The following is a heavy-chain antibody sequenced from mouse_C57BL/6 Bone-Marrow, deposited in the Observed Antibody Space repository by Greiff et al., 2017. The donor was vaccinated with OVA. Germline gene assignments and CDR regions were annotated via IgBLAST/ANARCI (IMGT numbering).Heavy chain of an antibody. J-gene: IGHJ3*01. Sequence: QVRLQQSGAELARPGASVKMSCKASGYTFTSYTMHWVKQRPGQGLEWIGYINPSSGYTKYNQKFKDKATLTADKSSSTAYMQLSSLTSEDAAVYYCARSLGWFAYWGQGTLVTVSA. CDR2: INPSSGYT. D-gene: IGHD3-1*01. CDR1: GYTFTSYT. V-gene: IGHV1-4*01. CDR3: ARSLGWFAY.